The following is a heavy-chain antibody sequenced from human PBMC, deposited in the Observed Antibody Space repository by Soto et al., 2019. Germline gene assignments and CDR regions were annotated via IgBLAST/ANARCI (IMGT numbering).Heavy chain of an antibody. D-gene: IGHD2-15*01. CDR1: GFTFGNYA. V-gene: IGHV3-23*01. J-gene: IGHJ3*02. CDR3: AKKGLGSLATYCSTGDCHYAFDI. CDR2: ISGGGDGT. Sequence: EVQLLESGGGLVQPGGSLRLSCAASGFTFGNYAMIWVRQAPGKGLEWVSTISGGGDGTYYADSVRGRFTISRENSRNTVYLQMYSLRAEDTAVYYCAKKGLGSLATYCSTGDCHYAFDIWGQGTMVTVSS.